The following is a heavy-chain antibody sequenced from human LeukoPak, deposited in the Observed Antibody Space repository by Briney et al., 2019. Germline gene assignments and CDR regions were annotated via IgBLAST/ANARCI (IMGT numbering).Heavy chain of an antibody. Sequence: GGSLRLSCAASGFTFSNYSINWVRQAPGKGLEWVSSISSSSSYIYYADSVKGRFTISRDNAKNSLYLQMNSLRADDTAVYYCARDRGGQDAFDIWGQGTMVTVSS. J-gene: IGHJ3*02. CDR2: ISSSSSYI. V-gene: IGHV3-21*01. CDR3: ARDRGGQDAFDI. D-gene: IGHD2-15*01. CDR1: GFTFSNYS.